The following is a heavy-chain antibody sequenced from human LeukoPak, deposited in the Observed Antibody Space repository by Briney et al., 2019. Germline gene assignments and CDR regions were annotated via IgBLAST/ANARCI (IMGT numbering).Heavy chain of an antibody. D-gene: IGHD2-15*01. V-gene: IGHV1-3*01. CDR3: ASLGYCSGGSCYRYNWFDP. Sequence: GASVKVSCKASGYTFTTYAMHWVRQAPGQRLEWMGWINAGNGNTKYSQKFQARVTITRDTSASTAYMELSSLRSEDTAVYYCASLGYCSGGSCYRYNWFDPWGQGTLVTVSS. CDR2: INAGNGNT. CDR1: GYTFTTYA. J-gene: IGHJ5*02.